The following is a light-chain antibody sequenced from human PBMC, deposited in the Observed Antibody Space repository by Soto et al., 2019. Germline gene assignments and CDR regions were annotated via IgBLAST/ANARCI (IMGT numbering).Light chain of an antibody. V-gene: IGLV1-40*01. CDR2: GIS. J-gene: IGLJ3*02. CDR3: QSYDSSLISSV. CDR1: TSNIGAHYG. Sequence: QSVLTQPPSVSGAPGQGVTISCTGSTSNIGAHYGVHWYQQLPGTAPKLLIYGISNRPSGVPDRFSASKSGTSASLAVSGLQAEDEADYYCQSYDSSLISSVFGGGTQLTVL.